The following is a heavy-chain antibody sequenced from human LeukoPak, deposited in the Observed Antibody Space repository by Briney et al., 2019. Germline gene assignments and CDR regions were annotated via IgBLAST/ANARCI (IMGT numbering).Heavy chain of an antibody. CDR3: AGSDGIYRGWHFDL. J-gene: IGHJ2*01. D-gene: IGHD1-26*01. Sequence: PSETLSLTCTVSGGSINSSSYYWGWIRQPPGRGLEWIGTVYHSGSTLYNPSLESRVIISVDTSRNQFSLRLSSVTAADTAVYFCAGSDGIYRGWHFDLWGRGSLVTVSS. CDR1: GGSINSSSYY. CDR2: VYHSGST. V-gene: IGHV4-39*01.